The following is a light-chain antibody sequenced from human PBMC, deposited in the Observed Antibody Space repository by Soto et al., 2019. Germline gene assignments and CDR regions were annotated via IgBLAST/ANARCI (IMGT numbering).Light chain of an antibody. J-gene: IGLJ2*01. CDR3: GTWDSSLSAGGVV. Sequence: QSVLTQPPSVSAAPGQKVTISCSGSSSNIGNNYVSWYQQLPGTAPKLLIYDNNKRPPGIPDRFSGSKSCTSATLGITGLQTGDEADYYCGTWDSSLSAGGVVFGGGTKLTVL. CDR1: SSNIGNNY. V-gene: IGLV1-51*01. CDR2: DNN.